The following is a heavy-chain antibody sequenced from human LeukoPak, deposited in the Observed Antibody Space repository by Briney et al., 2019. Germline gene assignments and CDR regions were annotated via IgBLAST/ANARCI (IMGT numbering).Heavy chain of an antibody. D-gene: IGHD6-19*01. J-gene: IGHJ4*02. V-gene: IGHV1-8*03. CDR1: GYTFTTSD. CDR2: MNPNSGYT. Sequence: VASVKVSCKASGYTFTTSDINWVRQATGQGLEWMGWMNPNSGYTGYAQKFQGRVTITRDTSISTAYMELSSLRSEDTAVYYCARVAGSIDYWGQGTLVTVSS. CDR3: ARVAGSIDY.